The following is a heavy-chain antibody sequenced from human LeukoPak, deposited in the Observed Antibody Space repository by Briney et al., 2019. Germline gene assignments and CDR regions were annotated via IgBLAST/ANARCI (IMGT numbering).Heavy chain of an antibody. CDR3: TTGVYYYDSSGYRGSDY. CDR1: GFTFSNAW. Sequence: GGSLRLSCAASGFTFSNAWMSWVRQAPGKGLEWVGRIKSKTDGGTTDYAAPVKGRFTISRDDSKNTLYLQMNSLKTEDTAVYYCTTGVYYYDSSGYRGSDYWGQGTLVTVSS. J-gene: IGHJ4*02. D-gene: IGHD3-22*01. V-gene: IGHV3-15*01. CDR2: IKSKTDGGTT.